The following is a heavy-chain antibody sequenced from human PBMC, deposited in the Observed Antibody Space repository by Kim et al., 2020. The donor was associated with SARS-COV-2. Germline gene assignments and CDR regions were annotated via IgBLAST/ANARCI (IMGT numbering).Heavy chain of an antibody. J-gene: IGHJ6*02. V-gene: IGHV5-10-1*01. Sequence: GESLKIYCKGSGYSFTSYWISWVRQMPGKGLEWMGTIDPSDSYTNYSPSFQGHVTISADKSISTAYLQWSSLKASDTAMYYCARLAVAGTRNYYYGMDVWGQGTTVTVSS. CDR1: GYSFTSYW. CDR3: ARLAVAGTRNYYYGMDV. CDR2: IDPSDSYT. D-gene: IGHD6-19*01.